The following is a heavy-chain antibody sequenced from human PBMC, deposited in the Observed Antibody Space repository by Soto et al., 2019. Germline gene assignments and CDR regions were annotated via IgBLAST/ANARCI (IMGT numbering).Heavy chain of an antibody. D-gene: IGHD6-13*01. V-gene: IGHV4-59*01. CDR2: IHYSGTT. J-gene: IGHJ4*02. CDR1: GGSMRNNV. CDR3: AAGEASSRNLAPYYLDF. Sequence: SETLSLTCTVSGGSMRNNVWTWILQPPGKGLEWIGYIHYSGTTSFFPSYNPSLRSRVTISEDTSKNQFSLKLLSVTTADTAVYFCAAGEASSRNLAPYYLDFWGQGTLVTVSS.